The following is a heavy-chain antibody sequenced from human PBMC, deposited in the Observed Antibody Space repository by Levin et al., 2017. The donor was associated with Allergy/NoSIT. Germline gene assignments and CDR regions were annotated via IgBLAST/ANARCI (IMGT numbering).Heavy chain of an antibody. J-gene: IGHJ2*01. D-gene: IGHD2-8*02. V-gene: IGHV5-51*01. Sequence: LGESLKISCKGSGYSFTNYWIGWVRQMPGKGLEWMGIIYPGDSDTRYSPSSPSFQGQVTISADRSISTAYLQWSSLKASDTAMYYCARIGGHQVVYSMDWYFDLWGRGTLVTVSS. CDR3: ARIGGHQVVYSMDWYFDL. CDR1: GYSFTNYW. CDR2: IYPGDSDT.